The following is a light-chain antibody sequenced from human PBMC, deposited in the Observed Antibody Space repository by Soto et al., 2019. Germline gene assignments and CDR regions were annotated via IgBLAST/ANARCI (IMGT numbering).Light chain of an antibody. Sequence: QSVLTQPASVSGSPGQSITISCTGTSSDVGGYNYVSWYQQHPGKAPKLMIYEVSTRPSGVSNRFSGSKYGNTASLTISGLQTEDEADYYCSSFTSINTWVFGGGTKLTFL. V-gene: IGLV2-14*01. CDR2: EVS. J-gene: IGLJ3*02. CDR1: SSDVGGYNY. CDR3: SSFTSINTWV.